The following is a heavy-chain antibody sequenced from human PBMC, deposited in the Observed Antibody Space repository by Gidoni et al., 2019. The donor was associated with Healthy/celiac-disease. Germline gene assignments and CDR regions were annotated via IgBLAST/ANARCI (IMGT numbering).Heavy chain of an antibody. D-gene: IGHD1-26*01. CDR1: GGSISSYY. CDR2: IYYSGST. CDR3: AREGMVASVRGYYFDY. Sequence: QVQLQESGPGLVKPSETLSLTCTVSGGSISSYYWSWIRQPPGKGLEWIGYIYYSGSTNYNPSLKSRVTISVDTSKNQFSLKLSSVTAADTAVYYCAREGMVASVRGYYFDYWGQGTLVTVSS. J-gene: IGHJ4*02. V-gene: IGHV4-59*01.